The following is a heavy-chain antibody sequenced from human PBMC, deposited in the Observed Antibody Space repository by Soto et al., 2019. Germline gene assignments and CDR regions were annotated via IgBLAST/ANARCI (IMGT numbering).Heavy chain of an antibody. J-gene: IGHJ6*02. CDR1: GFTFSSFW. Sequence: GGSLRLSCAASGFTFSSFWMAWVRQAPGKGLEWVANINQDGSEKYYVDSMKGRFTISRDNAKNSLYLEMNSLRAEDTAVYYCATERELVVVAETTILYSGMHAWGQGTTFIVS. CDR2: INQDGSEK. D-gene: IGHD2-15*01. CDR3: ATERELVVVAETTILYSGMHA. V-gene: IGHV3-7*03.